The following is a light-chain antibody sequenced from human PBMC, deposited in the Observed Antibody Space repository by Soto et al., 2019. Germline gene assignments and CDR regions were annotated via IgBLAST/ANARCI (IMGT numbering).Light chain of an antibody. CDR2: GAS. CDR3: QQYGSSPPIT. J-gene: IGKJ5*01. CDR1: QSVSSN. V-gene: IGKV3-20*01. Sequence: ELVRTQSPATLSVSPGERATLSCRASQSVSSNLAWYQQKPGQAPRLLIYGASSRATGIPDRFSGSGSGTDFTLTISRLEPEDFAVYYCQQYGSSPPITFGQGTRLEIK.